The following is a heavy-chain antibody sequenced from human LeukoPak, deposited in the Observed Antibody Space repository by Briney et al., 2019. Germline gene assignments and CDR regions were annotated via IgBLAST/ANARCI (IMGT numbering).Heavy chain of an antibody. CDR1: GFTFSSYA. V-gene: IGHV3-23*01. Sequence: GGSLRLSCAASGFTFSSYAMSWVRQAPGKGLEWVSAISGSGGSTYYADSVRGRFTISRDNSKNTLYLQMNSLRAEDTAVYYCAKATYYYDSSGFEDYWGQGTLVTVSS. D-gene: IGHD3-22*01. CDR3: AKATYYYDSSGFEDY. CDR2: ISGSGGST. J-gene: IGHJ4*02.